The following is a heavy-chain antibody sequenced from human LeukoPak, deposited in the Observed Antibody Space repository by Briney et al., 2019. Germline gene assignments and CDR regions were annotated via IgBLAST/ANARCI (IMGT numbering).Heavy chain of an antibody. D-gene: IGHD2-15*01. CDR1: GFTFSSYA. Sequence: PGGSLRLSCAASGFTFSSYAMSWVRQAPGKGLEWVSSISSSSSYIYYADSVKGRFTISRDNAKNSLYLQMNSLRAEDTAVYYCATMNLGYCSGGSCYSYYFDYWGQGTLVTVSS. CDR3: ATMNLGYCSGGSCYSYYFDY. CDR2: ISSSSSYI. V-gene: IGHV3-21*01. J-gene: IGHJ4*02.